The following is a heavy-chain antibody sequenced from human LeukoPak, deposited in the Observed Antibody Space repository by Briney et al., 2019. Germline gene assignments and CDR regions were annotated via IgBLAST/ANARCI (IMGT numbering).Heavy chain of an antibody. V-gene: IGHV3-7*01. D-gene: IGHD3-3*01. Sequence: PGGSLRLSCAASGFTFSSYGMHWVRQAPGKGLEWVANIKQDGSEKYYVDSVKGRFTISRDNAKNSLYLQMNSLRAEDTAVYYCASRTYYDFWSGYSPFDYWGQGTLVTVSS. CDR1: GFTFSSYG. J-gene: IGHJ4*02. CDR2: IKQDGSEK. CDR3: ASRTYYDFWSGYSPFDY.